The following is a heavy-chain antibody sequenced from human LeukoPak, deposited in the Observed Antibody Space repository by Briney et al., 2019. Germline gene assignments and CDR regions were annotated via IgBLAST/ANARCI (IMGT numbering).Heavy chain of an antibody. D-gene: IGHD3-10*01. CDR2: IYYSGST. CDR1: GGSISSSSYY. CDR3: AREWGTMVRGVIIPVDAFDI. Sequence: SETLSLTCTVSGGSISSSSYYWGWIRQPRGKGLEWIGYIYYSGSTNYNPSLKSRVTISVDTSKNQFSLKLSSVTAADTAVYYCAREWGTMVRGVIIPVDAFDIWGQGTMVTVSS. V-gene: IGHV4-61*01. J-gene: IGHJ3*02.